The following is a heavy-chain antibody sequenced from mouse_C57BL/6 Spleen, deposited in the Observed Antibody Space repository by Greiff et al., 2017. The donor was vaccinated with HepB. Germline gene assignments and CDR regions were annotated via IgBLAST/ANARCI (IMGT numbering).Heavy chain of an antibody. CDR3: ARGDYGSSFYYAMDY. Sequence: VQLQQSGAELARPGASVKLSCKASGYTFTSYGISWVKQRTGQGLEWIGEIYPRSGNTYYDEKFKGKATLTADKSSSTAYMELRSLTSEDSAVYFGARGDYGSSFYYAMDYWGQGTSVTVSS. CDR2: IYPRSGNT. CDR1: GYTFTSYG. V-gene: IGHV1-81*01. J-gene: IGHJ4*01. D-gene: IGHD1-1*01.